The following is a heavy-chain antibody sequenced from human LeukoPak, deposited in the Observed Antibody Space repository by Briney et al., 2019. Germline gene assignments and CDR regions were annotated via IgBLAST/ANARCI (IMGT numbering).Heavy chain of an antibody. V-gene: IGHV1-18*01. CDR3: ARVYSTNYYGSGDRPFLFDY. Sequence: ASVKVSCKASGYTFTSYGFSWVRQAPGQGLEWMGWISTYYGNTNYAQKLQDRVTMTTDTSTSTAYMERTSLRSDDTAVYYCARVYSTNYYGSGDRPFLFDYWGQGTVVTASS. CDR1: GYTFTSYG. J-gene: IGHJ4*02. D-gene: IGHD3-10*01. CDR2: ISTYYGNT.